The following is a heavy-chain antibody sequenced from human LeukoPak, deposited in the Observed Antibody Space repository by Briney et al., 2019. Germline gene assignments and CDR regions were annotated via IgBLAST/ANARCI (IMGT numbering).Heavy chain of an antibody. J-gene: IGHJ3*02. CDR1: GGSFSGYY. V-gene: IGHV4-34*01. D-gene: IGHD1-14*01. CDR3: ARVRISDAFDI. Sequence: SETLSLTCAVYGGSFSGYYWSWIRQPPGKGLEWIGEINHSGSTNYNPSLKSRVTISVDTSKNQFSLKLSSVTAADTAVYYCARVRISDAFDIWGQGTMATVSS. CDR2: INHSGST.